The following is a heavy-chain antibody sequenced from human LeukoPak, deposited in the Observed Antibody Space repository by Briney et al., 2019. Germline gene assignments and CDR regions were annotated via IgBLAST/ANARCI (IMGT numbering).Heavy chain of an antibody. CDR1: GFTFGDYT. CDR2: ITGDGGIT. CDR3: AKGHFGAGHY. J-gene: IGHJ4*02. Sequence: PGGPLRLSCAASGFTFGDYTMHWFRKPPGRGLQWVSLITGDGGITSYAGSVKGRFTISRDNSKKSLYLHMSSLRNEDTALYYCAKGHFGAGHYWGQGTLVTVSS. V-gene: IGHV3-43*02. D-gene: IGHD3-3*01.